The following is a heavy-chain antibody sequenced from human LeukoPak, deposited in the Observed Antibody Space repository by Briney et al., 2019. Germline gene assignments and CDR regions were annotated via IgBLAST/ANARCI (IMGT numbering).Heavy chain of an antibody. D-gene: IGHD2-2*01. CDR1: GYTFTGYY. CDR3: AIIGYCSSTSCSDVDY. V-gene: IGHV1-2*02. Sequence: ASVKVSCEASGYTFTGYYMHWVRQAPGQGLEWMGWINPNSGGTNYAQKFQGRVTMTRDTSISTAYMELSRLRSDDTAVYYCAIIGYCSSTSCSDVDYWGQGTLVTVSS. J-gene: IGHJ4*02. CDR2: INPNSGGT.